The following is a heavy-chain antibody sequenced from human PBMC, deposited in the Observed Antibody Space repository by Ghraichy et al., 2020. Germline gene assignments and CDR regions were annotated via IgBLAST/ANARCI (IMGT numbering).Heavy chain of an antibody. CDR1: GGPININTHY. D-gene: IGHD4-23*01. CDR3: GRHADTGNFQRAFEI. V-gene: IGHV4-39*01. CDR2: IKSGGST. J-gene: IGHJ3*02. Sequence: ETLSLTCSVSGGPININTHYWGWIRQPPGQGLEWIGSIKSGGSTYYHPSLESRVTISVDTSKNQFSLKLTSVTAADTAVYHCGRHADTGNFQRAFEIWGQGTMVTVSS.